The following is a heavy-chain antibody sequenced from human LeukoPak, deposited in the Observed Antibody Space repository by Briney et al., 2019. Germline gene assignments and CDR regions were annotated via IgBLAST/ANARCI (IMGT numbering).Heavy chain of an antibody. CDR2: IYTSGST. J-gene: IGHJ4*02. CDR1: GGSISSGSYY. Sequence: SQTLSLTCTVSGGSISSGSYYWSWIRQPAGKGLEWIGRIYTSGSTNYNPSLKSRVTISVDTSKNQFSLKLSSVTAADTAVYYCAATLRIKSAGYLDYWGQGTLVTVSS. V-gene: IGHV4-61*02. CDR3: AATLRIKSAGYLDY. D-gene: IGHD3-10*01.